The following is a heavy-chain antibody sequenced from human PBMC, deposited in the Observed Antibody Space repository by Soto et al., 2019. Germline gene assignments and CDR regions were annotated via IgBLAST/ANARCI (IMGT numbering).Heavy chain of an antibody. CDR1: GGSISYYH. Sequence: PSETLSLTCTVSGGSISYYHWTWIRQPPGKGLEWIGFVSDSGRTSYNPSLQSRVTISVDTSRNQFSLRLTSVTAADTAVYYCARDSTRWFPYYGVDVWGPGTTVTVA. CDR2: VSDSGRT. V-gene: IGHV4-59*01. CDR3: ARDSTRWFPYYGVDV. J-gene: IGHJ6*02. D-gene: IGHD6-13*01.